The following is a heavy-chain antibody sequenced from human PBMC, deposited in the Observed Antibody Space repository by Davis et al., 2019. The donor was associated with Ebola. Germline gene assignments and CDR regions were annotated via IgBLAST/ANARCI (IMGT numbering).Heavy chain of an antibody. CDR2: ISGSGDNT. D-gene: IGHD2-15*01. CDR3: AKGRGYCRSGAYPDGFDI. V-gene: IGHV3-23*01. CDR1: GFTFSSYV. J-gene: IGHJ3*02. Sequence: PGGSLRLSCAASGFTFSSYVMNWVRQAPGKGLEWVSSISGSGDNTYYADSVKGRFAISRDNSKNTLYLQMNSLRAGDTALYYCAKGRGYCRSGAYPDGFDIWGQGTVVTVFS.